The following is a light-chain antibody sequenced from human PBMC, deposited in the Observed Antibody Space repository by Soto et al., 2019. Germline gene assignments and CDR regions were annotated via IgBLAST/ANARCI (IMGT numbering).Light chain of an antibody. J-gene: IGLJ1*01. Sequence: QSVLTQPPSVSAAPGQKVTVSCSGSSSNIGNTFVSWYQQFPGTAPKLLISDNDKRPSGIPDRFSGSKSGNTASLTISGLRAEDEADYYCSSFRSSSTLPYVFGTGTKLTVL. CDR2: DND. V-gene: IGLV1-51*01. CDR1: SSNIGNTF. CDR3: SSFRSSSTLPYV.